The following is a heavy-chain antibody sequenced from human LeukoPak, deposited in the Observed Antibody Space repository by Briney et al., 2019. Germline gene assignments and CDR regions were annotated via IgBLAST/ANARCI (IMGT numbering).Heavy chain of an antibody. CDR1: GYTFTDYY. CDR2: INPNSGGT. J-gene: IGHJ4*02. Sequence: ASVKVSCKAFGYTFTDYYMHWVRQAPGQGLEWMGWINPNSGGTNYAQKFQGRVTMTRDTSISTAYMELSRLRSDDTAVYYCARVYLGVYYYGSSGYSHLDYWGQGTLVTVSS. V-gene: IGHV1-2*02. CDR3: ARVYLGVYYYGSSGYSHLDY. D-gene: IGHD3-22*01.